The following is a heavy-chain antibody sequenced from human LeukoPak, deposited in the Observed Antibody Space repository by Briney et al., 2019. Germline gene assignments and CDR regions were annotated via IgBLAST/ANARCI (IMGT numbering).Heavy chain of an antibody. CDR2: IYTSGST. D-gene: IGHD3-22*01. CDR3: ARDYPVVPYYYDSSGYYPGI. CDR1: GGSISSGDYY. V-gene: IGHV4-61*02. J-gene: IGHJ3*02. Sequence: SQTLSLTCTVSGGSISSGDYYWSWIRQPPGKGLEWIGRIYTSGSTNYNPSLKSRVTISVAPSKNQFSLKLSSVTAADTAAYYCARDYPVVPYYYDSSGYYPGIWGQGTMVIVSS.